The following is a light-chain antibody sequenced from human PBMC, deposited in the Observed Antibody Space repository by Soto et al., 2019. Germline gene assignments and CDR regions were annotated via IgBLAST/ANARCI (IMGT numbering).Light chain of an antibody. J-gene: IGLJ2*01. CDR1: SSNIGAGYD. CDR3: QSYDSSLREVV. CDR2: GNS. V-gene: IGLV1-40*01. Sequence: QSALTQPPSVSGAPGQRVTISCTGSSSNIGAGYDVHWYQQLPGTAPKLLIYGNSNRPSGVPDRFSGSKSGTSASLAITGLQAEDEADYYCQSYDSSLREVVFGGGTQLTVL.